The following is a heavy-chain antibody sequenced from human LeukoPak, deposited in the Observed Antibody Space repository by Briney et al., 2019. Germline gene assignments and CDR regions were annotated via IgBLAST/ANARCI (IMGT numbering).Heavy chain of an antibody. J-gene: IGHJ6*03. CDR3: ARVALANYYYYHMDV. Sequence: SGTLSLTCALSGGSISSNDWWSWVRQPPGHGLEWIGTIYYSGSTYYNPSLKSRVTISVDTSKNQFSLKLSSVTAADTAVYYCARVALANYYYYHMDVWGKGTTVTVS. CDR1: GGSISSNDW. V-gene: IGHV4-4*02. CDR2: IYYSGST. D-gene: IGHD6-6*01.